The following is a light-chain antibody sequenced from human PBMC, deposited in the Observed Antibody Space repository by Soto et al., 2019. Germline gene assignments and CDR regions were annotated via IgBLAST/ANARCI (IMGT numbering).Light chain of an antibody. V-gene: IGKV3-15*01. J-gene: IGKJ3*01. CDR1: LTVSTN. CDR2: YAS. Sequence: DIVMTQSPATLSVSPGERVTLSCRASLTVSTNLAWYQQKPGRAPRLLIYYASTRATGTPARFSGSGSVKEFTLTISSLQPEDVATYYCQQYNNWPPGATFGPGTKVEIK. CDR3: QQYNNWPPGAT.